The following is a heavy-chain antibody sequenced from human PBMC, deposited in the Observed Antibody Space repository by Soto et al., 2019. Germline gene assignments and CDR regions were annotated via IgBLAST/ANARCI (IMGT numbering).Heavy chain of an antibody. J-gene: IGHJ6*02. CDR1: GGSISSYY. Sequence: QVQLQESGPGLVKPSETLSITCTVSGGSISSYYWSWIRQPPGKGLEWIGYIYYSGSTNYNPSLKSRVTISVDTSKNQFSLKLSSVTAADTAVYYCARRGGSGYANYYYYGMDVWGQGTTVTVSS. CDR2: IYYSGST. V-gene: IGHV4-59*01. D-gene: IGHD5-12*01. CDR3: ARRGGSGYANYYYYGMDV.